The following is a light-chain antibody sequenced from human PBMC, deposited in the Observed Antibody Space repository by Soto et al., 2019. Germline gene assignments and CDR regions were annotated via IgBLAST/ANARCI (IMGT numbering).Light chain of an antibody. CDR3: QQSDSTPYT. CDR1: QTVISY. Sequence: DIQLTQSPSSLSSSVGDRVTITCRASQTVISYLNWYQQKPGQAPKLLIYATTHLQSGVPSRFSGSGSGTEFTLTISSLHPEDFSTYYCQQSDSTPYTFGQGTKVDIK. V-gene: IGKV1-39*01. J-gene: IGKJ2*01. CDR2: ATT.